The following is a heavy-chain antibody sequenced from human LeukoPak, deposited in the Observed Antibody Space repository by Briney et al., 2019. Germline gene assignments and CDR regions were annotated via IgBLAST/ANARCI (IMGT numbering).Heavy chain of an antibody. J-gene: IGHJ6*02. D-gene: IGHD2-8*01. Sequence: SETLSLTCTVSGGSISSYYWSWIRQPPGKGLEWIGYIYYSGSTNYNPSLKSRVTISVDTSKNQFSLKLSSVTAADTAVYYCARQMYLGGMDVWGQGTTVTASS. CDR1: GGSISSYY. V-gene: IGHV4-59*08. CDR2: IYYSGST. CDR3: ARQMYLGGMDV.